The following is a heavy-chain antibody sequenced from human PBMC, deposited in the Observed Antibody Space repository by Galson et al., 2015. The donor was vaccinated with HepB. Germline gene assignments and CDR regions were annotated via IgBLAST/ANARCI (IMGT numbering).Heavy chain of an antibody. CDR1: GFTFSSYS. V-gene: IGHV3-21*01. CDR3: ARDGDDITIFGVVHQYYYYYYGMDV. D-gene: IGHD3-3*01. J-gene: IGHJ6*02. CDR2: ISSSSSYI. Sequence: SLRLSCAASGFTFSSYSMNWVRQAPGKGLEWVSSISSSSSYIYYADSVKGRFTISRDNAKNSLYLQMNSLRAEDTAVYYCARDGDDITIFGVVHQYYYYYYGMDVWGQGTTVTVSS.